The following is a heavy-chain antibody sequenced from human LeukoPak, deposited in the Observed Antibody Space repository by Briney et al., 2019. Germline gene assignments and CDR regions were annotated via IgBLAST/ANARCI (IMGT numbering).Heavy chain of an antibody. Sequence: SETLSLTCNVSGYSVNTGYYWGWIRQPPGKGLEWIGSIYHTGYTYYNSSLQSRAIISVDTSKNQFSLKLRSATAADTAVYYCVRDDLVPHWGQGTLVTLSS. CDR3: VRDDLVPH. CDR2: IYHTGYT. V-gene: IGHV4-38-2*02. J-gene: IGHJ4*02. CDR1: GYSVNTGYY.